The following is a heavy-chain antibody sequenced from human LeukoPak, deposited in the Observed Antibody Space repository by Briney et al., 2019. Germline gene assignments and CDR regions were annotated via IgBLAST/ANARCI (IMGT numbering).Heavy chain of an antibody. Sequence: NSSETLSLTCTVSGGSISSGGYYWSWIRQHPGKGLEWIGYIYYSGSTYYNPSLKSRVTISVDTSKNQFSLKLSSVTAADTAVYYCAGILVGGRWFDPWGQGTLVTVSS. J-gene: IGHJ5*02. CDR3: AGILVGGRWFDP. D-gene: IGHD2-15*01. CDR1: GGSISSGGYY. CDR2: IYYSGST. V-gene: IGHV4-31*03.